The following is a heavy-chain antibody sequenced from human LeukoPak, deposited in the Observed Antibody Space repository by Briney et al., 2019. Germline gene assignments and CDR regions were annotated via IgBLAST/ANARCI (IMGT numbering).Heavy chain of an antibody. Sequence: GGSLRLSCAASGFTFSSYAMSWVRQAPGKGLEGVSAISGSGGSTYYADSVKGRFTISRDNSKNTLYLQMNSLRAEDTAVYYCGKSGGPSYYDLPGSYYFDYWGQGTLVTVSS. CDR2: ISGSGGST. CDR1: GFTFSSYA. J-gene: IGHJ4*02. D-gene: IGHD3-22*01. CDR3: GKSGGPSYYDLPGSYYFDY. V-gene: IGHV3-23*01.